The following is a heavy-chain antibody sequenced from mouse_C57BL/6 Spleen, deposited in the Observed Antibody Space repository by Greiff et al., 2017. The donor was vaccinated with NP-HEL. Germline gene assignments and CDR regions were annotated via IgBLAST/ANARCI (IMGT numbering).Heavy chain of an antibody. V-gene: IGHV1-59*01. Sequence: QVQLQQPGAELVRPGTSVKLSCKASGYTFTSYWMHWVKQRPGQGLEWIGVIDPSDSYTNYNQKFKGKATLTVDTSSSTAYMQLSSLTSEDSAVYYCARRGFYSNYVGGYYFDYWGQGTTLTVSS. D-gene: IGHD2-5*01. J-gene: IGHJ2*01. CDR2: IDPSDSYT. CDR1: GYTFTSYW. CDR3: ARRGFYSNYVGGYYFDY.